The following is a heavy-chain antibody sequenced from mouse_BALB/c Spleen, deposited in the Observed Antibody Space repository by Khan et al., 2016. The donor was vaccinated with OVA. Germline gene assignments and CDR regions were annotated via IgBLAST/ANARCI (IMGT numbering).Heavy chain of an antibody. CDR3: ARHRFTSPAAWFAY. CDR2: INNGGSYT. V-gene: IGHV5-6*01. Sequence: EVELVESGGDLVKPGGSLKLSCEASGFTFSSYGMSWVRQTPDKRLEWVATINNGGSYTYYPDRVKGRLTISRDNVKNTLYLQMSSLKSEDTAMYYCARHRFTSPAAWFAYWGQGTLVTVSA. J-gene: IGHJ3*01. CDR1: GFTFSSYG. D-gene: IGHD1-1*01.